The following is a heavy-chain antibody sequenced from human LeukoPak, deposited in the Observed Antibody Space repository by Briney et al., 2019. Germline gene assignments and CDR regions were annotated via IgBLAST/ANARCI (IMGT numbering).Heavy chain of an antibody. V-gene: IGHV3-21*01. J-gene: IGHJ4*02. CDR3: ARDAVTGYSSGWYKLFPFDY. D-gene: IGHD6-19*01. Sequence: SVKGRFTISRDNTKNSLYLQMNSLRVDDTAVYYCARDAVTGYSSGWYKLFPFDYWGQGSLVTVSS.